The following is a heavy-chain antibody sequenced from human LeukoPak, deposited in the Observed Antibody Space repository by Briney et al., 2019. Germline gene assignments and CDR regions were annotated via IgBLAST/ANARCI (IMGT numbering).Heavy chain of an antibody. J-gene: IGHJ6*02. D-gene: IGHD2-2*01. Sequence: PSGTLSLTCAVSGGSISSSNWWSWVRQPPGKGLEWIGEIYHSGSTNYNPSLKSRVTISVDKSKNQFSLKLSSVTAADTAVYYCARAACSSTSCYAGDINYYYGMDVWGQGTTVTVSS. CDR1: GGSISSSNW. CDR2: IYHSGST. V-gene: IGHV4-4*02. CDR3: ARAACSSTSCYAGDINYYYGMDV.